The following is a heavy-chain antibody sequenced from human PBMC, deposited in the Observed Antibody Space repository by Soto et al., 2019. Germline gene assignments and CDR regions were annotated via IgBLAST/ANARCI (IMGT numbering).Heavy chain of an antibody. Sequence: GASVKVSCKASGYTFTSYDINWVRQATGQGLEWMGWMNPNSGNTGYAQKFQGRVTMTRNTSISTAYMELSSLRSEDTAVYYCARGPDHGDYELWYNWFDPWGQGSLVTVSS. CDR2: MNPNSGNT. V-gene: IGHV1-8*01. D-gene: IGHD4-17*01. CDR3: ARGPDHGDYELWYNWFDP. J-gene: IGHJ5*02. CDR1: GYTFTSYD.